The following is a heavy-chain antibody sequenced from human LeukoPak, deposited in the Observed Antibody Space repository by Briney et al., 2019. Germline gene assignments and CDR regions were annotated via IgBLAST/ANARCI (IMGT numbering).Heavy chain of an antibody. D-gene: IGHD2-2*01. V-gene: IGHV3-15*01. J-gene: IGHJ6*02. Sequence: GGSLRLSCAASGFTFSNAWMSWVRQAPGKGLEWFGRIKSKTDGGTTDYAAPVKGRFTISRDDSKNTLYLQMNSLKTEDTAVYYCTTDIVVVPAPLYGMDVWGQGTTVTVSS. CDR3: TTDIVVVPAPLYGMDV. CDR1: GFTFSNAW. CDR2: IKSKTDGGTT.